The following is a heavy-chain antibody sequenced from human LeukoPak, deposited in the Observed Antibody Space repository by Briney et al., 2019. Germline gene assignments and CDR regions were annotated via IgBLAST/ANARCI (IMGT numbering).Heavy chain of an antibody. V-gene: IGHV4-61*01. CDR1: DASVSSDNYY. D-gene: IGHD6-6*01. CDR3: ARRKAVRPRDYYFDH. J-gene: IGHJ4*02. CDR2: VYYSGST. Sequence: SETLSLTCSVSDASVSSDNYYWSWIRQPPGKGLEWIGYVYYSGSTNYNPSLQSRVTISLDTSKNQFSLKLSSVTAADTAVYYCARRKAVRPRDYYFDHWGQGTLVTVSS.